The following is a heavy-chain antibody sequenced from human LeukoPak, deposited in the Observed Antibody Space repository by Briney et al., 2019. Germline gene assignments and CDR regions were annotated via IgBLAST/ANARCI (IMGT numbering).Heavy chain of an antibody. V-gene: IGHV3-20*04. D-gene: IGHD2-15*01. J-gene: IGHJ4*02. Sequence: GGSLRLSCAASGFTFDDYGMSWVRQAPGKGLEWVSGINWNGGSTGYADSVKGRFTISRDNAENSLYLQMNSLRAEDTGVYYCAGGFMGYCSGGSCFGYWGQGTLVTVSS. CDR2: INWNGGST. CDR3: AGGFMGYCSGGSCFGY. CDR1: GFTFDDYG.